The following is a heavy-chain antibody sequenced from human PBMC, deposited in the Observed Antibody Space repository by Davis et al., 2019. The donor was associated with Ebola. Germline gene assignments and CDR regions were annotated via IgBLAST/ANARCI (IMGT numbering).Heavy chain of an antibody. Sequence: ESLKISCQGSGYSFTNYWIGWVRQMPGKGLEWLGIIYPGDSDTRYSPSFEGQVTISVDRSITTAYLQWSSLKASDTATYYCARQESLYGWIDHWGQGTLVTVSS. CDR3: ARQESLYGWIDH. CDR1: GYSFTNYW. D-gene: IGHD3-10*01. V-gene: IGHV5-51*01. CDR2: IYPGDSDT. J-gene: IGHJ4*02.